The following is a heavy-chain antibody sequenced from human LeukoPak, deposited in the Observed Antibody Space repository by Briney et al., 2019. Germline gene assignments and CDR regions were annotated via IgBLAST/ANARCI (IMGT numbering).Heavy chain of an antibody. V-gene: IGHV3-7*01. J-gene: IGHJ4*02. Sequence: GGSLRLSCEVSGSSFSSYWMNWVRQAPGKGLEWVANINQAGSDKYYVDSVKGRFTISGDNARNSLYLQMNSLRAEDTAVYYCGRGDPDYWGQGTLVTVSS. CDR2: INQAGSDK. CDR1: GSSFSSYW. CDR3: GRGDPDY.